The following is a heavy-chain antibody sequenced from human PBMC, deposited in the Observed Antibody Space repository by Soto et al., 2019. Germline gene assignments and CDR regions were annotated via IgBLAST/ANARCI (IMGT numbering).Heavy chain of an antibody. CDR2: ISGSGGST. CDR1: GFTFSSYA. J-gene: IGHJ4*02. Sequence: GGSLRLSCAASGFTFSSYAMSWVRQAPGKGLEWVSAISGSGGSTYYADSVKGRFTISRDNSKNTLYLQMNSLRAEDTAVYYCARERIAVDPTTQPLDYWGQGTLVTVSS. CDR3: ARERIAVDPTTQPLDY. D-gene: IGHD6-19*01. V-gene: IGHV3-23*01.